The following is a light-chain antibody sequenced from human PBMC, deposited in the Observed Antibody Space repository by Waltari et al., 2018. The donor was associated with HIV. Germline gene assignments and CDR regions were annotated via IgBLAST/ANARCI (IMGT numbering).Light chain of an antibody. CDR3: QSYDSTLSGSI. CDR2: ANT. Sequence: QSVLTQPPSVSGAPGQRVTISCTGSSSNLGAGSDVLWYQQLPGTAPKLLIYANTNRRSGVPDRFSGSKSGTLASLAITGLQAEDEADYYCQSYDSTLSGSIFGGGTKLAVL. V-gene: IGLV1-40*01. J-gene: IGLJ2*01. CDR1: SSNLGAGSD.